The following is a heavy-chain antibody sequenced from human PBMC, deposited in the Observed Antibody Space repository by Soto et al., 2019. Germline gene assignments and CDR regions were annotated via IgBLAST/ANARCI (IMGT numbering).Heavy chain of an antibody. Sequence: QVHLVQPGAEVKKPGASMKVSCKASGYTFTSYGITWVRQAPGQGLEWMGWISAHNGNTDYAQKLQGRVIVTRDTSTSTAYMELRSLRSDDTAVYYCARGRYGDYWGQGALVTVSS. D-gene: IGHD1-1*01. V-gene: IGHV1-18*01. CDR2: ISAHNGNT. CDR3: ARGRYGDY. J-gene: IGHJ4*02. CDR1: GYTFTSYG.